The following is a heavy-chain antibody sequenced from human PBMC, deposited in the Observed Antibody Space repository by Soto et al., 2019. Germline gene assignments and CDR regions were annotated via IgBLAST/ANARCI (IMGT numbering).Heavy chain of an antibody. Sequence: SETLSLTCVVYGGSFSGYYWSWIRQPPGKGLEWIGEINHSGGTNYNPSLKSRVTISVDTSKNQFSLKLSSVTAADTAVYYCAGGPYYDYWGKGPLVTVSS. CDR1: GGSFSGYY. V-gene: IGHV4-34*01. D-gene: IGHD3-10*01. CDR2: INHSGGT. J-gene: IGHJ4*02. CDR3: AGGPYYDY.